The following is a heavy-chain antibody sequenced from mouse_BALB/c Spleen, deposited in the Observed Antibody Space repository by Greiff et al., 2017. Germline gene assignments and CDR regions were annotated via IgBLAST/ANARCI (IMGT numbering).Heavy chain of an antibody. CDR1: GFTFSSYG. D-gene: IGHD1-1*01. V-gene: IGHV5-6*01. CDR3: ASLRTYFDY. J-gene: IGHJ2*01. CDR2: ISSGGSYT. Sequence: EVQLVESGGDLVKPGGSLTLSCAASGFTFSSYGMSWVRQTPDKRLEWVATISSGGSYTYYPDSVKGRFTISRDNAKNTLYLQMSSLKSEDTAMYYCASLRTYFDYWGQGTTLTVSS.